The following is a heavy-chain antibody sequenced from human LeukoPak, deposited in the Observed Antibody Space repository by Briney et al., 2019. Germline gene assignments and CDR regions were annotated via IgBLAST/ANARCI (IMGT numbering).Heavy chain of an antibody. CDR1: GGSISSYY. V-gene: IGHV4-59*01. Sequence: SETLSLTCTVSGGSISSYYWSWIRQPPGKGLEWIGDIYYSGSTNYNPSLKSRVTISVDTSKNQFSLKLSPVTAADTAVYYCAREDYYDSSGFHIDYWGQGTLVTVSS. CDR2: IYYSGST. D-gene: IGHD3-22*01. CDR3: AREDYYDSSGFHIDY. J-gene: IGHJ4*02.